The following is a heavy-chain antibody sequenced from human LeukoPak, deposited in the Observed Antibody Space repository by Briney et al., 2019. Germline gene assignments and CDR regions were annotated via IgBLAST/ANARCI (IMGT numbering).Heavy chain of an antibody. D-gene: IGHD5-24*01. Sequence: PGGSLRLSCAASGFTFSSYAMSWVRQAPGKGLEWVSAISGSGDITYYADSVKGRFTVSRDNSKNTLYLQMNSPRAEDTAVYSCAKDLSFTGYNPYYFDFWGQGTLVTVSS. V-gene: IGHV3-23*01. CDR3: AKDLSFTGYNPYYFDF. J-gene: IGHJ4*02. CDR2: ISGSGDIT. CDR1: GFTFSSYA.